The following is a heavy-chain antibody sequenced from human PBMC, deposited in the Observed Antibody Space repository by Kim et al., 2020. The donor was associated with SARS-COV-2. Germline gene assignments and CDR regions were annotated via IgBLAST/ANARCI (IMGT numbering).Heavy chain of an antibody. V-gene: IGHV3-23*01. CDR2: ITSSGGET. CDR1: GFTFSNYA. D-gene: IGHD3-10*01. CDR3: AKAFNYGSASAYASFDP. J-gene: IGHJ5*02. Sequence: GGSLRLSCAASGFTFSNYAMSWVRQTPGKGLEWVSTITSSGGETFYADSVKGRFAISRDNSENTLFLQMNSLRVEDTAIYYCAKAFNYGSASAYASFDPWGQGSLVTISS.